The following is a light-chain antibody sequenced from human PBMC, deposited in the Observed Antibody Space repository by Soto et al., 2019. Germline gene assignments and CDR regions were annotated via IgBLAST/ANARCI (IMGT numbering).Light chain of an antibody. Sequence: QSALTQPSSVSGSPGQSVTISCTGTSSDVGGYNYVSWYQQHPGKAPKLMIYDVSKRPSGVPDRFSGSKSGNTASLTISGLHAEYEADYYCCSYAGSYTYVFGTGTKVTVL. CDR2: DVS. V-gene: IGLV2-11*01. CDR3: CSYAGSYTYV. J-gene: IGLJ1*01. CDR1: SSDVGGYNY.